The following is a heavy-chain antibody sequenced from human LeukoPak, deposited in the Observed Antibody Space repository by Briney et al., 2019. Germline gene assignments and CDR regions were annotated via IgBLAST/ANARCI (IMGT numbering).Heavy chain of an antibody. D-gene: IGHD3-9*01. Sequence: ASVKVSCKASGYXFTGYYMHWVRQAPGQGLEWMGWINPNSGGTNYAQKFQGRVTMIRDTSISTAYMELSRLRSDDTAVYYCARDLGELRYFDWLLETYYYYGMDVWGQGTTVTVSS. CDR2: INPNSGGT. CDR1: GYXFTGYY. V-gene: IGHV1-2*02. J-gene: IGHJ6*02. CDR3: ARDLGELRYFDWLLETYYYYGMDV.